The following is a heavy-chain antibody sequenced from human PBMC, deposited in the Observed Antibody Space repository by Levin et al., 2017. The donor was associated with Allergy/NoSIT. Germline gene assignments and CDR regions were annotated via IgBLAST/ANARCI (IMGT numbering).Heavy chain of an antibody. CDR1: GFSFNTYG. V-gene: IGHV3-30*18. CDR2: TSYDGSYK. CDR3: AKDAAKSGELLSYYGMDV. J-gene: IGHJ6*02. Sequence: PGGSLRLSCAASGFSFNTYGLHWVRQAPGKGLEWVAVTSYDGSYKYYADSVKGRFTISRDNSKNKLYLQMNSLRREDTAVYYCAKDAAKSGELLSYYGMDVWGQGTTVTVSS. D-gene: IGHD3-10*01.